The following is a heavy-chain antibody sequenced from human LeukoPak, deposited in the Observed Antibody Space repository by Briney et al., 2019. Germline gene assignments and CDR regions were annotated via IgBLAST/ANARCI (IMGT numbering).Heavy chain of an antibody. D-gene: IGHD3-3*02. CDR3: ARSSDIYYFDY. CDR1: GGSISTHY. V-gene: IGHV4-59*11. J-gene: IGHJ4*02. Sequence: SETLSLTCTVSGGSISTHYWNWIRQAPGKGLEWLGYIYNIGRNNYNPSLRNRITMSLDTTTNQFSLKVTSLTAADTAIYYCARSSDIYYFDYWGQGILVTVSS. CDR2: IYNIGRN.